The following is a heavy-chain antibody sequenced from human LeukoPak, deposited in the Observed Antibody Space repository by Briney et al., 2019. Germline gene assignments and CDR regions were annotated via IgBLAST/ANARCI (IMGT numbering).Heavy chain of an antibody. CDR1: GGSISSSNW. Sequence: SETLSLTCAVSGGSISSSNWWSWVRQPPGKGLEWIGEICRSESTNYNPSLKSRVTISVDKSKNQFSLKLSSVTAADTAVYYCARVEEYSSSWYGGRYYFDYWGQGTLVTVSS. V-gene: IGHV4-4*02. J-gene: IGHJ4*02. CDR3: ARVEEYSSSWYGGRYYFDY. D-gene: IGHD6-13*01. CDR2: ICRSEST.